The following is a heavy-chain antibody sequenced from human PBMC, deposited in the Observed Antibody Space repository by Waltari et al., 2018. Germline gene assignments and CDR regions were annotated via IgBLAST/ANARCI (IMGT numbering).Heavy chain of an antibody. D-gene: IGHD3-10*01. CDR3: ARYYYDAFDI. J-gene: IGHJ3*02. CDR1: GGSISSSSYY. Sequence: QLQLQESGPGLVKPSETLSLTCTVSGGSISSSSYYWGWLRQHPGKGLEWVGSSYYSGSTDYNPSLRSRITRSVDTSKNQFSMKLSSVTAADTAVYYCARYYYDAFDIWGQGTMVTVSS. V-gene: IGHV4-39*01. CDR2: SYYSGST.